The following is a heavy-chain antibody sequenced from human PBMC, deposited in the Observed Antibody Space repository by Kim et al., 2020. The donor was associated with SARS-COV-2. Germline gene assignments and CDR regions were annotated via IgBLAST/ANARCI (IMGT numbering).Heavy chain of an antibody. CDR3: ARDPSDYGDYSYFDY. J-gene: IGHJ4*02. V-gene: IGHV3-30*01. D-gene: IGHD4-17*01. Sequence: VRGLFTSSQDNSKNTLYLQMNSLRAEDTAVYYCARDPSDYGDYSYFDYWGQGTLVTVSS.